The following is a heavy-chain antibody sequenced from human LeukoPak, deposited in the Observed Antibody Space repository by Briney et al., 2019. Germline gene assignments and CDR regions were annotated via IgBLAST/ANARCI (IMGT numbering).Heavy chain of an antibody. J-gene: IGHJ2*01. CDR2: ISAYNGNT. Sequence: ASVKVSFKASGYTFTIYGISWVRQAPGQGLEWMGWISAYNGNTNYAQKLQGRVTMTTDTSTSTAYMELRSLRSDDTAVYYCARSFIAVAGTGEYFDLWGRGTLVTVSS. V-gene: IGHV1-18*04. CDR1: GYTFTIYG. D-gene: IGHD6-19*01. CDR3: ARSFIAVAGTGEYFDL.